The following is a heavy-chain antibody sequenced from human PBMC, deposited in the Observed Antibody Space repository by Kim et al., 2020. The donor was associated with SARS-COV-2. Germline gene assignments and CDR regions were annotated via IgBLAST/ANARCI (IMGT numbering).Heavy chain of an antibody. D-gene: IGHD6-13*01. CDR3: ARDTQQLVQRAFDI. J-gene: IGHJ3*02. Sequence: NPSLKSRVTISVDKSKNQFSLKRSSVTAADTAVYYCARDTQQLVQRAFDIWGQGTMVTVSS. V-gene: IGHV4-4*02.